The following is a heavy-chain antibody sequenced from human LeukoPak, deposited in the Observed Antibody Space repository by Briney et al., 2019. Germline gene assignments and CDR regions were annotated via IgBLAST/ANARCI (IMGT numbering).Heavy chain of an antibody. CDR2: INPNSGGT. D-gene: IGHD3-10*01. CDR3: ARARGGPRRRPYYFDY. Sequence: ASVKVSCKASGYTFTGYYMHWVRQAPGQGLEWMGWINPNSGGTNYAQKFQGRVTMTRDTSISTAYMELSRLRSDDTAVYYCARARGGPRRRPYYFDYWGQGTLVTVSS. CDR1: GYTFTGYY. J-gene: IGHJ4*02. V-gene: IGHV1-2*02.